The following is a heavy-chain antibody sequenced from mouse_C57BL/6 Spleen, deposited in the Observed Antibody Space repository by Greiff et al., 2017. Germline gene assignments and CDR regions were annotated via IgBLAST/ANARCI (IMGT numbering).Heavy chain of an antibody. Sequence: VQVVESGPGLVQPSQSLSITCTVSGFSLTSYGVHWVRQSPGKGLEWLGVIWSGGSTDYNAAFISSLGISKDNSKSQVFFKMNSLQADDTAIYYCASYSNRVDAIDYWGQGTSVTVSS. D-gene: IGHD2-5*01. CDR2: IWSGGST. CDR3: ASYSNRVDAIDY. J-gene: IGHJ4*01. V-gene: IGHV2-2*01. CDR1: GFSLTSYG.